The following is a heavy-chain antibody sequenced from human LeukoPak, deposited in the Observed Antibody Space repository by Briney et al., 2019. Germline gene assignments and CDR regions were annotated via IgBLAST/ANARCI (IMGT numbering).Heavy chain of an antibody. CDR1: GGSISSYY. V-gene: IGHV4-59*01. J-gene: IGHJ4*02. D-gene: IGHD5-12*01. CDR3: ARGTKTGNTGYDWNY. Sequence: SETLSLTCTVSGGSISSYYWSWIRQPPGKGLEWIGYIYYSGSTTYNPSLKSRVTISVDTSSNQFSLMLRSVTAADTAVYYCARGTKTGNTGYDWNYWGQGSLVTVSS. CDR2: IYYSGST.